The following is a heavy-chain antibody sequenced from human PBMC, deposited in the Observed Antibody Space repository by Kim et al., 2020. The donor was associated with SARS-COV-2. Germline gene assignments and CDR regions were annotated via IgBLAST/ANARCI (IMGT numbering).Heavy chain of an antibody. CDR3: ARWGLGVAAGGTTWFDP. CDR2: IFYSGSS. CDR1: GASISSFY. J-gene: IGHJ5*02. V-gene: IGHV4-59*13. Sequence: SETLSLTCTVSGASISSFYWSWIRQPPGKGLEWIESIFYSGSSNYNPSLKSRVTVSVDTSKNQFSLKLTSVTAADTAVYYCARWGLGVAAGGTTWFDPWGQGILVTVSS. D-gene: IGHD6-13*01.